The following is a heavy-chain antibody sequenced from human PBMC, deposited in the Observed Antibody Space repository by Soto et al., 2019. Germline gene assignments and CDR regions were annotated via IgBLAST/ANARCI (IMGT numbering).Heavy chain of an antibody. D-gene: IGHD3-10*01. J-gene: IGHJ5*02. CDR2: ISYDGSNK. CDR1: GFTFSSYA. CDR3: ARCGVRGVIWCDWFDP. V-gene: IGHV3-30-3*01. Sequence: GGSLRLSCAASGFTFSSYAMHWVRQAPGKGLEWVAVISYDGSNKYYADSVKGRFTISRDNSKNTLYLQMNSLRAEDTAVYYCARCGVRGVIWCDWFDPWGQGTLVTVSS.